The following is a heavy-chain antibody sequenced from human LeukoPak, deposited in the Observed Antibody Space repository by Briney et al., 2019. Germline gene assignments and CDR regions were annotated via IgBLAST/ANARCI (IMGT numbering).Heavy chain of an antibody. V-gene: IGHV3-48*02. CDR2: ITSGSSPI. D-gene: IGHD4-17*01. CDR1: GFTFRSYS. Sequence: GGSLRLSCAASGFTFRSYSMNWVRQAPGKGLEWVSSITSGSSPIYYADSVKGRFTISRDNAKNSLYLQMNSLRDEDTAVYYCARRAYGDDSLHYWGQGTLVTVSS. J-gene: IGHJ4*02. CDR3: ARRAYGDDSLHY.